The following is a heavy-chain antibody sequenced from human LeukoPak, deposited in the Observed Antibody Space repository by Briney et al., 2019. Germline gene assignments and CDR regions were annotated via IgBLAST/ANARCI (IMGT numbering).Heavy chain of an antibody. Sequence: PGGSLRLSCAASGFTFSSYAMSWVRQAPGKGLEWVSAISGSGGSTYYADSVKGRFTISRDNSKNTLYLQMNSLRAEDTAVYYCAKGVGIVLVSYYYYGMDVWGQGTTVTVSS. CDR2: ISGSGGST. D-gene: IGHD3-16*02. V-gene: IGHV3-23*01. CDR1: GFTFSSYA. CDR3: AKGVGIVLVSYYYYGMDV. J-gene: IGHJ6*02.